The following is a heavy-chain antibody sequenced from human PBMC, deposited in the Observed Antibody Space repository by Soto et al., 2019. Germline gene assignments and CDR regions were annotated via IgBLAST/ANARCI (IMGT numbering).Heavy chain of an antibody. CDR2: MYNTGST. J-gene: IGHJ6*02. Sequence: PSDPLSLTCTVSVGSISSYYWSWIRQPPGKGLEWIGYMYNTGSTIYNPSLKSRVTISVDTSKNQFSLKLNSVTAADTAVYYCARDLWGYCGADCYPLDVWGQGTTVTVS. CDR3: ARDLWGYCGADCYPLDV. CDR1: VGSISSYY. V-gene: IGHV4-59*01. D-gene: IGHD2-21*02.